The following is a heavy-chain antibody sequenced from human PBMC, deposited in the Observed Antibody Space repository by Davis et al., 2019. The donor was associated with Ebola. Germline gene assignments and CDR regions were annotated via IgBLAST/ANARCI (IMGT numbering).Heavy chain of an antibody. CDR2: ISSSSSTI. V-gene: IGHV3-48*02. CDR3: ARDRYDFWSGWYYYGMDV. D-gene: IGHD3-3*01. Sequence: GGSLRLSCAASGFTFSSYSMNWVRQAPGKGLEWVSYISSSSSTIYYADSVKGRFTISRDNAKNSLYLQMNRLRDEDTAVYYCARDRYDFWSGWYYYGMDVWGKGTTVTVSS. J-gene: IGHJ6*04. CDR1: GFTFSSYS.